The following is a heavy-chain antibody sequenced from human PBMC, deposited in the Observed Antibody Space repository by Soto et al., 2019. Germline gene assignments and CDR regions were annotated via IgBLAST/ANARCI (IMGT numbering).Heavy chain of an antibody. Sequence: QVQLVESGGGVVQPGRSLRLSCAASGFTFSSYGMHWVRQAPGKGLEWVAVIWYDGSNKYYADSVKGRFTISRDNSKNTLYLQMNSLRAADTAVYYCAKDPWASIQLWSISGFDYWGQGTLVTVSS. J-gene: IGHJ4*02. CDR3: AKDPWASIQLWSISGFDY. V-gene: IGHV3-33*06. CDR2: IWYDGSNK. CDR1: GFTFSSYG. D-gene: IGHD5-18*01.